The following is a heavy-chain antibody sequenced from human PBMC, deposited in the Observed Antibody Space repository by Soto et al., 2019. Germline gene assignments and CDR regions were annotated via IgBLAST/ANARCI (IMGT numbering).Heavy chain of an antibody. J-gene: IGHJ2*01. CDR2: ISYDGSNE. CDR3: FQAEDGIRDTVPVSAFLLKRSSDL. V-gene: IGHV3-30*03. D-gene: IGHD2-15*01. Sequence: KRLEWVAVISYDGSNEYYADSVKGRFTISRDNSKNSLYLQMNSLRAEDTAVFFCFQAEDGIRDTVPVSAFLLKRSSDL.